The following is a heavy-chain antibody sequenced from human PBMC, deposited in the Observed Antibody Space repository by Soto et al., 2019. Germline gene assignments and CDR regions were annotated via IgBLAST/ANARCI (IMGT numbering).Heavy chain of an antibody. Sequence: SETLSLTCAVSGYSISSGYYWGWLRQPPGKGLGWIGRIYHGGSTYYNPSLDRRVTFAIDMTNNPVALIPTSVTASDTAVYYCARAATWVPSSYAGSPYTFENWLDPWGQGTLVTVSS. J-gene: IGHJ5*02. CDR1: GYSISSGYY. CDR2: IYHGGST. CDR3: ARAATWVPSSYAGSPYTFENWLDP. V-gene: IGHV4-38-2*01. D-gene: IGHD3-16*01.